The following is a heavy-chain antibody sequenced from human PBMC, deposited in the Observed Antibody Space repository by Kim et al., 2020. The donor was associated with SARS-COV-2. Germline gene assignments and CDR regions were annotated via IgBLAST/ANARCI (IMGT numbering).Heavy chain of an antibody. Sequence: ASVKVSCKASGYTFTSYYMHWVRQAPGQGLEWMGIINPSGGSTSYAQKFQGRVTMTRDTSTSTVYMELSSLRSEDTAVYYCARAGNILTGGLRIRNWFDPWGQGTLVTVSS. V-gene: IGHV1-46*01. D-gene: IGHD3-9*01. CDR1: GYTFTSYY. J-gene: IGHJ5*02. CDR2: INPSGGST. CDR3: ARAGNILTGGLRIRNWFDP.